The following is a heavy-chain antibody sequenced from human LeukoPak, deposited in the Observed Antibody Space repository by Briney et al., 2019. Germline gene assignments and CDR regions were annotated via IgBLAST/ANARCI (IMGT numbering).Heavy chain of an antibody. CDR2: INRSGRT. J-gene: IGHJ3*01. CDR1: GFTLSTYD. D-gene: IGHD2-2*03. CDR3: AQGGYFAFDF. Sequence: GGSLRLSCVASGFTLSTYDMQWVRQAPGEGLEWVSGINRSGRTYYTDSVKGRFTISRDNSKSTLYLEMNSLRAEDTAVYYCAQGGYFAFDFWGQGTMVTVSS. V-gene: IGHV3-23*01.